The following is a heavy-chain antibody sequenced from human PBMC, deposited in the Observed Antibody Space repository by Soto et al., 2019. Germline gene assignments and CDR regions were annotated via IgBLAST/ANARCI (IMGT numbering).Heavy chain of an antibody. D-gene: IGHD6-6*01. CDR3: ASYGLRAARRDYYYYGMDV. Sequence: QVQLVQSGAEVKKPGSSVKVSCKASGGTFSSYAISWVRQAPGQGLEWMGGIIPIFGTANYAQKFQGRVTSTADEAARTDSMELSSLRSEDPAVYYCASYGLRAARRDYYYYGMDVWGQGTTVTVSS. V-gene: IGHV1-69*12. J-gene: IGHJ6*02. CDR2: IIPIFGTA. CDR1: GGTFSSYA.